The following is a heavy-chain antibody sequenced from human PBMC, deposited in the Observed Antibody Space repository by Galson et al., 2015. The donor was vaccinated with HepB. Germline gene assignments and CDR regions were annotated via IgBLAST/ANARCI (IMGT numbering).Heavy chain of an antibody. CDR2: ISSSSTYI. V-gene: IGHV3-21*01. CDR1: GFTFSSYS. D-gene: IGHD6-19*01. J-gene: IGHJ3*02. Sequence: SLRLSCAASGFTFSSYSMNWVRQAPGKGLEWVSSISSSSTYIYYADSVKGRFTISRDNAKNSLYLQMNSLRADDTAVYYCARDSDTSGHYDTFDIWGQGTMVTVSS. CDR3: ARDSDTSGHYDTFDI.